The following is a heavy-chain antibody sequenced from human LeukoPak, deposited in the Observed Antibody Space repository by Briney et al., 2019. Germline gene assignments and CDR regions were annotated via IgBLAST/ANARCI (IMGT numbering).Heavy chain of an antibody. D-gene: IGHD4-17*01. CDR1: GFTFDDYT. CDR2: INWNGDTT. CDR3: AKDALFYGDYSLADY. Sequence: GGSLRLSCAASGFTFDDYTMHWVRQAPGKGLEWVSLINWNGDTTDYADSVKGRFTISRDNSKNTLYLQMNSLRAEDTAVYYCAKDALFYGDYSLADYWGQGTLVTVSS. V-gene: IGHV3-43*01. J-gene: IGHJ4*02.